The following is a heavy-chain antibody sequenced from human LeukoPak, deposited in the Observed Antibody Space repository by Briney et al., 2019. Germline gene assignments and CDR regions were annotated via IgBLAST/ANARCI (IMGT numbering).Heavy chain of an antibody. D-gene: IGHD2-21*01. J-gene: IGHJ4*02. CDR2: IIPFLGTT. Sequence: ASVKVSCKASGGVFTTYAISWVRQAPGQGLEWMGGIIPFLGTTNYAQKSQGRVTITADEPTRTAYMELTYLRSDDTAVYYCTIIPNVILFTHYFEYWGQGTLVTVSS. CDR1: GGVFTTYA. V-gene: IGHV1-69*13. CDR3: TIIPNVILFTHYFEY.